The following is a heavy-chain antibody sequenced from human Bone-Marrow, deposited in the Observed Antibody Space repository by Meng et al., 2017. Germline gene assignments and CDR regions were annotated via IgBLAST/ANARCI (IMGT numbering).Heavy chain of an antibody. Sequence: EVRLVVSGGGLVKPGGSLRLSCVAAGLSFTDAWMSWVRQAPGKGLEWVGRIKRNSDGGTIDYAAPVKGRFTISRDDSKNTLYLQMDSLITEDTAVYFCATGAAAADHWGQGTLVTVSS. CDR2: IKRNSDGGTI. CDR3: ATGAAAADH. V-gene: IGHV3-15*01. CDR1: GLSFTDAW. J-gene: IGHJ4*02. D-gene: IGHD6-13*01.